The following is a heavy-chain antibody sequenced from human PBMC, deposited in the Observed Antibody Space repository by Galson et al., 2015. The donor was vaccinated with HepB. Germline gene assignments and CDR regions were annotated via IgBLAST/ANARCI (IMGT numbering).Heavy chain of an antibody. CDR1: GFTFSNAW. J-gene: IGHJ4*02. D-gene: IGHD3-22*01. Sequence: SLRLSCAASGFTFSNAWMSWVRQAPGKGLEWVGRIKSKTDGGTTDYAAPVKGRFPISRDDSKNTLYLQMNSLKTEDTAVYYCTGFYYDSSGYSNFDYWGQGTLVTISS. V-gene: IGHV3-15*01. CDR2: IKSKTDGGTT. CDR3: TGFYYDSSGYSNFDY.